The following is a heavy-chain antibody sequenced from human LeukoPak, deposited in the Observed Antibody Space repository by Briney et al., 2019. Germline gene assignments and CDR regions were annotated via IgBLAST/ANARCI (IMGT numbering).Heavy chain of an antibody. V-gene: IGHV3-23*01. J-gene: IGHJ4*02. Sequence: PGGFLRLSCAASGFTFSSYAMGWVRQAPGKGLEWVSTISGSSASTYYADSGKGRFTISRDNSENTLFLQMNSLRAEDTAVYYCAKVTVTTFKSFDYWGQGTLVTVSS. CDR3: AKVTVTTFKSFDY. CDR2: ISGSSAST. D-gene: IGHD4-17*01. CDR1: GFTFSSYA.